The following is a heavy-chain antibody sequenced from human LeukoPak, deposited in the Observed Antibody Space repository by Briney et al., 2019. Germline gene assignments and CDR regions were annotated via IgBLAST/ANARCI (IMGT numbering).Heavy chain of an antibody. J-gene: IGHJ4*02. CDR3: ARAGSRGWYDY. Sequence: GGSLRLSCAASGFTFSSYAMHWVRQAPVKGLEWVAVISYDGSNKYYADSVKGRFTISRDNSKNTLYLQMNSLKAEDTAVYYWARAGSRGWYDYWGQGSLVTVSS. CDR2: ISYDGSNK. D-gene: IGHD6-19*01. V-gene: IGHV3-30-3*01. CDR1: GFTFSSYA.